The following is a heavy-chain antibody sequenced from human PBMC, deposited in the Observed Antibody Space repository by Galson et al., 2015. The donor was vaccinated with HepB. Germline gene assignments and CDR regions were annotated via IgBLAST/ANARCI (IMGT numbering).Heavy chain of an antibody. CDR2: IIPIFGTA. CDR1: GGTFSSYA. V-gene: IGHV1-69*06. J-gene: IGHJ4*02. D-gene: IGHD4-11*01. Sequence: SVKVSCKASGGTFSSYAISWVRQAPGQGLEWMGGIIPIFGTANYAQKFQGGVTITADKSTSTAYMELSSLRSGDTAVYYCARSSDYSNYAVYWGQGTLVTVSS. CDR3: ARSSDYSNYAVY.